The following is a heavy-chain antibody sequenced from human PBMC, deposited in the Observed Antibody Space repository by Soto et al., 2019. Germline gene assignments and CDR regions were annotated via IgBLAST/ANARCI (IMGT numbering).Heavy chain of an antibody. V-gene: IGHV1-69*04. J-gene: IGHJ5*02. Sequence: GASVKVSCKASGGTFSSYTISWVRQAPGQGLEWMGRIIPILGIANYAQKFQGRVTITADKSTSTAYMELSSLRSEDTAVYYCARDRYCSSTSCRNWFDPWGQGTLVTVSS. D-gene: IGHD2-2*01. CDR2: IIPILGIA. CDR1: GGTFSSYT. CDR3: ARDRYCSSTSCRNWFDP.